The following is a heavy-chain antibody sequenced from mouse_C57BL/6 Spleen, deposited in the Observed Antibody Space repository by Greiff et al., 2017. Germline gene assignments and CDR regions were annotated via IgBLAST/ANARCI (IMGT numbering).Heavy chain of an antibody. Sequence: QVHVKQPGAELVKPGASVKLSCKASGYTFTSYWMHWVKQRPGQGLEWIGMIHPNSGSTNYNEKFKSKATLTVDKSSSTAYMQLSSLTSEDSAVYYCARSSDYDFYYAMDYWGQGTSVTVSS. CDR2: IHPNSGST. CDR3: ARSSDYDFYYAMDY. J-gene: IGHJ4*01. V-gene: IGHV1-64*01. D-gene: IGHD2-4*01. CDR1: GYTFTSYW.